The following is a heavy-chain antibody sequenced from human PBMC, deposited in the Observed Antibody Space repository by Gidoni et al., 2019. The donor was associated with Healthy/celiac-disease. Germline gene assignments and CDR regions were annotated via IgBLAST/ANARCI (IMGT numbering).Heavy chain of an antibody. Sequence: QVQLVQSGAEVKKPGASVKVSCKASGYTFTSYDINWVRQATGQGLEWMGWMNPNSGNTGYAQKFQGRVTMTRNTSISTAYMELSSLRSEDTAVYYCARLYSSSWYAYYYYGMDVWGQGTTVTVSS. V-gene: IGHV1-8*01. CDR1: GYTFTSYD. CDR2: MNPNSGNT. J-gene: IGHJ6*02. CDR3: ARLYSSSWYAYYYYGMDV. D-gene: IGHD6-13*01.